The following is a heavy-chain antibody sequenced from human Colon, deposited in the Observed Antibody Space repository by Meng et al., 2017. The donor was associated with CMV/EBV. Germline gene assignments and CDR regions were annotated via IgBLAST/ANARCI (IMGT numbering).Heavy chain of an antibody. CDR2: ISGSGRNT. D-gene: IGHD2-2*01. J-gene: IGHJ4*02. CDR1: GFTFSNYA. V-gene: IGHV3-23*01. Sequence: GESLKISCAASGFTFSNYAISWVRQAPGKGLEWVSGISGSGRNTYYLDFVRGRFTISRDNSKRTVFLQMNSLRAGDTAVYYCAKEGMPASIPYFDTWGQGTLVTVSS. CDR3: AKEGMPASIPYFDT.